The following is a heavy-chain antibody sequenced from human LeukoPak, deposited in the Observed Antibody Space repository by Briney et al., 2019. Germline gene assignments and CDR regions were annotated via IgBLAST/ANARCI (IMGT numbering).Heavy chain of an antibody. Sequence: GGSLRLSCAASGFTFSTFWMHWVRQAPGKGLVWVSGINSDGSSTTYADSVKGRFTISRDNAKNTLYLQMNNLRAEDAAVYYCARGRYYGMDVWGQGTTVTVSS. J-gene: IGHJ6*02. V-gene: IGHV3-74*03. CDR3: ARGRYYGMDV. CDR1: GFTFSTFW. CDR2: INSDGSST.